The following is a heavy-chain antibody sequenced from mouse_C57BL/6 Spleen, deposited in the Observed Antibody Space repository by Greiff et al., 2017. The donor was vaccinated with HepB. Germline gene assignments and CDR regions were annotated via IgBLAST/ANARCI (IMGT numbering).Heavy chain of an antibody. Sequence: EVMLVESGGGLVKPGGSLKLSCAASGFTFSDYGMHWVRQAPEKGLEWVAYISSGSSTIYYADTVKGRFTISRDNAKNTLFLQMTSLRSEDTAMYYCASGSNYYGSSYGAMDYWGQGTSVTVSS. D-gene: IGHD1-1*01. CDR3: ASGSNYYGSSYGAMDY. V-gene: IGHV5-17*01. J-gene: IGHJ4*01. CDR2: ISSGSSTI. CDR1: GFTFSDYG.